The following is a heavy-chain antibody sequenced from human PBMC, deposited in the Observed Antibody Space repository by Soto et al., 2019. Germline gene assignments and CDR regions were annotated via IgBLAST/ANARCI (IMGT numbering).Heavy chain of an antibody. J-gene: IGHJ5*02. CDR1: GYTFTPFW. CDR3: ARHYCSRASCDSWFDP. CDR2: IDPRDSYT. Sequence: EVQLVQSGAEVKKPGESLRISCTGFGYTFTPFWISWVRQMPGRGLEWMGRIDPRDSYTNDSPSFQGHVTISADKSTSTADRQLGSRKASDTAMYYCARHYCSRASCDSWFDPWGQGTLVTVSS. D-gene: IGHD2-2*01. V-gene: IGHV5-10-1*03.